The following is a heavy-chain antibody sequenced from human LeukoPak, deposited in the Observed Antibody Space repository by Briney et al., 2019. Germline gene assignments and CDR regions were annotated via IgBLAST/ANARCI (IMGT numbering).Heavy chain of an antibody. CDR3: ARARVPIAVAGLYYFDH. D-gene: IGHD6-19*01. J-gene: IGHJ4*02. Sequence: GASVTVSFKASGYTFTAYYIHWLRQPPGQGPEWMGWINTDSGSSHDAQKLQGRVTMTRDTSSNSAYMELTRLKSDDTAVYYCARARVPIAVAGLYYFDHWGQGALVTVSS. CDR2: INTDSGSS. V-gene: IGHV1-2*02. CDR1: GYTFTAYY.